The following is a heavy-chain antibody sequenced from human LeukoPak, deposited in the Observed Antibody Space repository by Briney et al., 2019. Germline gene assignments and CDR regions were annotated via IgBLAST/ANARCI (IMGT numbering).Heavy chain of an antibody. J-gene: IGHJ4*02. V-gene: IGHV3-48*02. D-gene: IGHD5-18*01. CDR3: ARMIDYNYGYAFDY. CDR2: ISSSGNTI. CDR1: GFTFSSYD. Sequence: PGGSLRLSCAVSGFTFSSYDMNWVRQAPGKGLEWVSYISSSGNTIYYADSVKGRFTISRDNAKNSLYLQMNSLRDEDTAVYYCARMIDYNYGYAFDYWGQGTLVTVSS.